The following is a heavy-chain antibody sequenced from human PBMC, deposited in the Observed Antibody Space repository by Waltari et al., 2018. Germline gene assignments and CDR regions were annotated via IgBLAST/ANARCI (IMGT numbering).Heavy chain of an antibody. CDR1: GGSFSGYY. CDR3: ARERNYDFWSGYYTLPYFDY. J-gene: IGHJ4*02. D-gene: IGHD3-3*01. V-gene: IGHV4-34*01. Sequence: QVQLQQWGAGLLKPSETLSLTCAVYGGSFSGYYWSWIRQPPGQGLEWIGEINHSGSTNYNPSLKSRVTISVDTSKNQFSRKLSSVTAADTAVYYCARERNYDFWSGYYTLPYFDYWGQGTLVTVSS. CDR2: INHSGST.